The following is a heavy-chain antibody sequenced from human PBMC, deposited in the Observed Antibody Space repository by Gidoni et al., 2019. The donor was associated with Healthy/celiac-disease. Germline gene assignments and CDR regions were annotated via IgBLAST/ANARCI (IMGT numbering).Heavy chain of an antibody. V-gene: IGHV5-10-1*03. CDR3: ARAIYYGSGSDYYYYYMDV. D-gene: IGHD3-10*01. CDR1: GYSFTSYW. J-gene: IGHJ6*03. CDR2: IDPSDSYT. Sequence: VQLVQSGAEVKKPVESLRISCKGSGYSFTSYWISWVRQMPGKGLEWMGRIDPSDSYTNYSPSFQGHVTISADKSISTAYLQWSSLKASDTAMYYCARAIYYGSGSDYYYYYMDVWGKGTTVTVSS.